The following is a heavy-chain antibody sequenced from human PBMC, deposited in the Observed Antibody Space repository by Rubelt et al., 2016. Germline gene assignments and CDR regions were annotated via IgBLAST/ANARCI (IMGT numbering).Heavy chain of an antibody. D-gene: IGHD3-9*01. CDR2: ISSSSSTI. CDR3: ARIGWLFVSAGDY. J-gene: IGHJ4*02. Sequence: EVQLLESGGGLVQPGGSLRLSCAASGFTFSSYSMNWVRQAPGKGLEWVSYISSSSSTIYYADFLKGGLTISRDNAKNSLYLQMNSLRDEDTAVYYCARIGWLFVSAGDYWGQGTLVTVSS. V-gene: IGHV3-48*02. CDR1: GFTFSSYS.